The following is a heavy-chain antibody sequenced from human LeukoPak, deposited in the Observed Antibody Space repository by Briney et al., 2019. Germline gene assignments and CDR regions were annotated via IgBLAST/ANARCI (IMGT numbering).Heavy chain of an antibody. CDR3: ARDSVAAAGKYFQH. J-gene: IGHJ1*01. V-gene: IGHV4-4*02. CDR1: GGSISSSNW. Sequence: GTLSLTCAVSGGSISSSNWWSWVRQPPGKGLEWIGEIYHSGSTNYNPSLKSRVTISVDRSKNQFSLKLSSVTAADTAVYYCARDSVAAAGKYFQHWGQGTLVTVSS. D-gene: IGHD6-13*01. CDR2: IYHSGST.